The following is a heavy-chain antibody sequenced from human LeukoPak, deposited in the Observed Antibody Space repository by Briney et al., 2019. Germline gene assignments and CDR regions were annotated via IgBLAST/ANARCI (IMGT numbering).Heavy chain of an antibody. CDR1: GYSFTNYW. D-gene: IGHD5-18*01. CDR2: INPDGSHI. Sequence: PGESLKISCKGSGYSFTNYWIAWVRQMPGKGLEWMGAINPDGSHIRYSPPFQGQVTISTDKSISTAYLQWSSLKASDTAIYYCARKNPTALRNNWFDPWGQGTLVTVSS. CDR3: ARKNPTALRNNWFDP. V-gene: IGHV5-51*01. J-gene: IGHJ5*02.